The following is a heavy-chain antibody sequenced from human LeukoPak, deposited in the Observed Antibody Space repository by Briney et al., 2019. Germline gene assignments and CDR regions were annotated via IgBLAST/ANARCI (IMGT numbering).Heavy chain of an antibody. Sequence: GGSLRLSCAASGSTLSSYWMHWVRHAPGKGLVWVSRIKSDGSSTSYADSVKGRFTISRDNAKNTLYLQMNSLRAEDTAVYYCARDPYLGPFDYWGQGTLVTVSS. CDR1: GSTLSSYW. V-gene: IGHV3-74*01. J-gene: IGHJ4*02. CDR2: IKSDGSST. CDR3: ARDPYLGPFDY. D-gene: IGHD3/OR15-3a*01.